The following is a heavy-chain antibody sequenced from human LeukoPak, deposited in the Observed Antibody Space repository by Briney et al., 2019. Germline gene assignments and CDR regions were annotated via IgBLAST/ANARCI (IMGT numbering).Heavy chain of an antibody. J-gene: IGHJ4*02. CDR3: ARGYSNLHDDSSGYYIDY. CDR2: IYSGDNT. CDR1: GFTVSSNY. D-gene: IGHD3-22*01. Sequence: GGSLRLSCAASGFTVSSNYMSWVRQAPGRGLEWVSVIYSGDNTYYADSVKGRFTISRDNSKNTLYLRMNSLRAEDTAVYYCARGYSNLHDDSSGYYIDYWGQGTLVTVSS. V-gene: IGHV3-53*01.